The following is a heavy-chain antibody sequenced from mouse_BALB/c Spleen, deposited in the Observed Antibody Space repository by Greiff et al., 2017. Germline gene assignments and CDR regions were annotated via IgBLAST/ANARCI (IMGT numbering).Heavy chain of an antibody. D-gene: IGHD1-1*01. Sequence: VMLVESGADLARPGASVKMSCKASGYTFTSYTMHWVKQRPGQGLEWIGYINPSSGYTNYNQKFKDKATLTADKSSSTAYMQLSSLTSEDSAVYYCARGLITTVVATDYWGQGTTLTVSS. J-gene: IGHJ2*01. V-gene: IGHV1-4*01. CDR2: INPSSGYT. CDR1: GYTFTSYT. CDR3: ARGLITTVVATDY.